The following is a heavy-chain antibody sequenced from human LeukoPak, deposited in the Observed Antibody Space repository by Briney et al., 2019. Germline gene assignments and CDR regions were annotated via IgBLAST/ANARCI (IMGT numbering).Heavy chain of an antibody. Sequence: SETLSLTCTVSGGSISSYYWSWIRQPAGKGLEWIGRIYTSGSTNYNPSLKSRVTMSVDTSKNQFSLKLSSVTAADTAVYYCARSTSDSSGCYRVVWFDPWGQGTLVTVSS. CDR2: IYTSGST. CDR3: ARSTSDSSGCYRVVWFDP. CDR1: GGSISSYY. D-gene: IGHD3-22*01. V-gene: IGHV4-4*07. J-gene: IGHJ5*02.